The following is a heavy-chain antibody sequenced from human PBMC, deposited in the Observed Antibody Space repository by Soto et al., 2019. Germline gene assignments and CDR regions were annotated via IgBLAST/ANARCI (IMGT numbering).Heavy chain of an antibody. D-gene: IGHD6-13*01. CDR2: INPSGGST. J-gene: IGHJ6*02. V-gene: IGHV1-46*01. CDR1: GYTFTSYY. Sequence: RASVKVSCKASGYTFTSYYMHWVRQAPGQGXEWMGIINPSGGSTSYAQKFQGRVTMTRDTSTSTVYMELGSLRSEDTAVYYCARDIGSSLYDNYYYGMDVWGQGTTVTVSS. CDR3: ARDIGSSLYDNYYYGMDV.